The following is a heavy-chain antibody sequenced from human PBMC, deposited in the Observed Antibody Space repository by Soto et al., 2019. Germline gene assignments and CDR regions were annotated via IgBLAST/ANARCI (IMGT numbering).Heavy chain of an antibody. CDR2: LHSDGSTT. Sequence: EVQLVESGGGLVQPGGSLRLSCAASGFIFSNYWMHWVHQAAGKGLVWVSRLHSDGSTTSYADSVKGRFTISRDNAKNTLYLQMNSLRAEDTAVYYCARELPTAIRGGHYYSYGMDVWGQGTTVTVSS. V-gene: IGHV3-74*01. J-gene: IGHJ6*02. CDR1: GFIFSNYW. CDR3: ARELPTAIRGGHYYSYGMDV. D-gene: IGHD2-2*02.